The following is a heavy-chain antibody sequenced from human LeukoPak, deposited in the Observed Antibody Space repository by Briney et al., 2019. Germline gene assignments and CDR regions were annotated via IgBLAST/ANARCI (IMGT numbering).Heavy chain of an antibody. V-gene: IGHV1-69*13. CDR3: AIVVVPAAKLSYYYYGMDV. CDR2: IIPIFGTA. D-gene: IGHD2-2*01. Sequence: SVKVSCKASGGTFSSYAISWVRQAPGQGLEWMGGIIPIFGTANYAQKFQGRVTITADESTSTAYMELSGLRSEDTAVYYCAIVVVPAAKLSYYYYGMDVWGQGTTVTVSS. CDR1: GGTFSSYA. J-gene: IGHJ6*02.